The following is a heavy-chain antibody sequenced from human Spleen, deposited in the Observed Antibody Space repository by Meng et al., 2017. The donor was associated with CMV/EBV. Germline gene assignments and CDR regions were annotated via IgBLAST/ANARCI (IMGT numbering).Heavy chain of an antibody. CDR3: ARTLYYYGSGSYIPVDN. V-gene: IGHV1-2*02. J-gene: IGHJ4*02. CDR1: GYTFTGYH. D-gene: IGHD3-10*01. Sequence: ASVKVSCKASGYTFTGYHIHWVRQAPGEGLEWMGWIIPNSGDTNYAQKFQGRVTMTTDTSITTAYMELTRLTSDDTAVYYCARTLYYYGSGSYIPVDNWGQGTLVTVSS. CDR2: IIPNSGDT.